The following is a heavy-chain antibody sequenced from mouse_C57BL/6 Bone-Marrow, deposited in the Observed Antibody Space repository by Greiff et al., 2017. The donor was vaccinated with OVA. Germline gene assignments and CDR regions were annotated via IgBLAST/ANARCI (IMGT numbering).Heavy chain of an antibody. Sequence: EVKLQESGGGLVKPGGSLKLSCAASGFTFSSYAMSWVRQTPEKRLEWVATISDGGSYTYYPDNVKGRFTISRDNAKNNLYLQMSHLKSEDTAMYYCARDPAREYYAMDYWGQGTSVTVSS. CDR1: GFTFSSYA. CDR2: ISDGGSYT. J-gene: IGHJ4*01. CDR3: ARDPAREYYAMDY. V-gene: IGHV5-4*01.